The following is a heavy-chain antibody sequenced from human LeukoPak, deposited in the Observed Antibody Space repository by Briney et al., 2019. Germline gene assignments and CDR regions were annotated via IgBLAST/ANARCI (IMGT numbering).Heavy chain of an antibody. Sequence: ASVKVSCKASGGTFSSYAISWVRQAPGQGLEWMGGIIPIFGTANYAQKFQGRVTITADESTSTAYMELSSLRAEDTALYSCAKGQYGDYVGPHGLYYYYAMDVWGQGTTVTVSS. CDR1: GGTFSSYA. CDR3: AKGQYGDYVGPHGLYYYYAMDV. J-gene: IGHJ6*02. CDR2: IIPIFGTA. V-gene: IGHV1-69*13. D-gene: IGHD4-17*01.